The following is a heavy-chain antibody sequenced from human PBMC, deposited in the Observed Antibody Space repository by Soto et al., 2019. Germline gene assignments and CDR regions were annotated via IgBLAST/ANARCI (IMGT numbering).Heavy chain of an antibody. D-gene: IGHD3-3*01. V-gene: IGHV1-3*01. CDR3: AGSATLRFLEWLRAAFDI. Sequence: GASVKVSCKASGYTFTSYAMHWVRQAPGQRLEWMGWINAGNGNTKYSQKFQGRVTITRDTSASTAYMELSSLRSEDTAVYYCAGSATLRFLEWLRAAFDIWGQGTMVTVSS. J-gene: IGHJ3*02. CDR2: INAGNGNT. CDR1: GYTFTSYA.